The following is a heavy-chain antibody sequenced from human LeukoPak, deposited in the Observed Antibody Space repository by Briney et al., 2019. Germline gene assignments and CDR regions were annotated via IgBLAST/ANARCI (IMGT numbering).Heavy chain of an antibody. Sequence: PSETLSLTCTVSGASISNYYWSWIRQPPGKGLERIGYIFYSGSTNYNPSLKSRVTISLATSKNQFSLQLRSVTAADTAVYYCARFTTVVPAFWYFDLWGRGTLVTVSS. CDR3: ARFTTVVPAFWYFDL. V-gene: IGHV4-59*08. CDR1: GASISNYY. D-gene: IGHD4-23*01. CDR2: IFYSGST. J-gene: IGHJ2*01.